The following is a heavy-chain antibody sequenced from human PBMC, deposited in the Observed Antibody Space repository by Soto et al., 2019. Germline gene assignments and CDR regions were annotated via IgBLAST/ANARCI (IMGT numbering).Heavy chain of an antibody. CDR2: ISSSSSYT. D-gene: IGHD1-1*01. J-gene: IGHJ6*02. Sequence: PGGSLRLSCAASGFTFSDYYMSWIRQAPGKGLEWVSYISSSSSYTNYADSVKGRFTISRDNAKNSLYLQMNSLRAEDTAVYYCARHLEYYGMDVWGQGTTVTVSS. CDR1: GFTFSDYY. V-gene: IGHV3-11*06. CDR3: ARHLEYYGMDV.